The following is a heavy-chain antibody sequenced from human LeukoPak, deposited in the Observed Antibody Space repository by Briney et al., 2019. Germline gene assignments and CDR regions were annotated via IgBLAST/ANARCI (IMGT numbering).Heavy chain of an antibody. CDR3: ARDDYYNYGMDV. Sequence: PSETLSLTCTVSGYSISGGYYWGWIRQPPGKGLEWIGSIYHSGSTYYNPSLKSRVTISVDTSKNQFSLKLSSVTAADTAVYYCARDDYYNYGMDVWGQGTTVTVSS. V-gene: IGHV4-38-2*02. CDR1: GYSISGGYY. J-gene: IGHJ6*02. CDR2: IYHSGST.